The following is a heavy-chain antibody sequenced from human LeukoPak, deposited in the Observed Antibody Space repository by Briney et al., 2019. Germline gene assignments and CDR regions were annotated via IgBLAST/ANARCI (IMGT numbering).Heavy chain of an antibody. V-gene: IGHV4-30-4*01. Sequence: SETLSLTCTVSGASISSGAYYWSWIRQHPGKGLEWIGYISYSGSADYNPSLKSRVTISVDTSKNQFSLKLSSVTAADTAVYYCARLMHRYSSSLDYWGQGTLVTVSS. D-gene: IGHD6-6*01. CDR1: GASISSGAYY. CDR2: ISYSGSA. J-gene: IGHJ4*02. CDR3: ARLMHRYSSSLDY.